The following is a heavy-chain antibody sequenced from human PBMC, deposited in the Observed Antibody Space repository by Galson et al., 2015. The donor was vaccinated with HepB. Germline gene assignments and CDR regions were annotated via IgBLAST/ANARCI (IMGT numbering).Heavy chain of an antibody. CDR2: ISAYNGNT. V-gene: IGHV1-18*01. Sequence: SVKVSRKASGYTFTSYGISWVRQAPGQGLEWMGWISAYNGNTNYAQKLQDRVTMTTDTSTSTAYMELRSLRSDDTAVYYCAGSGWSYYFDYWGQGTLVTVSS. J-gene: IGHJ4*02. CDR3: AGSGWSYYFDY. D-gene: IGHD6-19*01. CDR1: GYTFTSYG.